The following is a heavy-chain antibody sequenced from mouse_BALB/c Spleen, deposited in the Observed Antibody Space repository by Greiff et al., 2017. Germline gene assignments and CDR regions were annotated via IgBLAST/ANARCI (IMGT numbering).Heavy chain of an antibody. CDR3: ANGNSFAY. CDR2: ISSGGST. CDR1: GFTFSSYA. V-gene: IGHV5-6-5*01. Sequence: DVMLVESGGGLVKPGGSLKLSCAASGFTFSSYAMSWVRQTPEKRLEWVASISSGGSTYYPDSVKGRFTISRDNARNILYLQMSSLRSEDTAMYYCANGNSFAYWGQGTLVTVSA. J-gene: IGHJ3*01. D-gene: IGHD2-1*01.